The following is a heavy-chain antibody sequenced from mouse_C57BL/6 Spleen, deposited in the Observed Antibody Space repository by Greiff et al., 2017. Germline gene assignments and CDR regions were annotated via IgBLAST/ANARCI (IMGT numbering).Heavy chain of an antibody. V-gene: IGHV1-69*01. D-gene: IGHD2-2*01. Sequence: VQLQQSGAELVMPGASVKLSCKASGYTFTSYWMHWVKQRPGQGLEWIGEIDPSDSYTNYNQKFKGKSTLTVDKSSSTAYMQLSSLTSEDSAVYYFARSTMVTTGYFDVWGTGTTVTVSS. CDR3: ARSTMVTTGYFDV. CDR2: IDPSDSYT. CDR1: GYTFTSYW. J-gene: IGHJ1*03.